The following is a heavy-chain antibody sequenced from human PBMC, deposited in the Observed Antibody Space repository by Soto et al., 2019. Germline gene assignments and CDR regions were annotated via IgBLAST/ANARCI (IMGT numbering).Heavy chain of an antibody. Sequence: EVQLVESGEGLVQPGGSPRLSCAASGFTFSSYNIHWIRQAPGKGLECVSAISRSGDRTYYADSVKGRFTITRDNSKNTVWLQMGSLRAEDMAVYYCARARCSSGQCYYFAYWGRGALVSVSS. D-gene: IGHD2-15*01. V-gene: IGHV3-64*02. J-gene: IGHJ4*02. CDR1: GFTFSSYN. CDR2: ISRSGDRT. CDR3: ARARCSSGQCYYFAY.